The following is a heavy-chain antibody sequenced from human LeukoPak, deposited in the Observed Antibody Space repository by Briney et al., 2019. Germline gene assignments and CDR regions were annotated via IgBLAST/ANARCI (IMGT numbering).Heavy chain of an antibody. Sequence: SETLSLTCAVSGGSISSGGYSWSWIRRPPGKGLEWIGYIYHSGSTYYNPSLKSRVTISVDRSKNQFSLKLSSVTAADTAVYYCARGPTGVVTAIPGKYSNHGGQGPLVTVSS. CDR3: ARGPTGVVTAIPGKYSNH. CDR2: IYHSGST. J-gene: IGHJ1*01. V-gene: IGHV4-30-2*01. D-gene: IGHD2-21*02. CDR1: GGSISSGGYS.